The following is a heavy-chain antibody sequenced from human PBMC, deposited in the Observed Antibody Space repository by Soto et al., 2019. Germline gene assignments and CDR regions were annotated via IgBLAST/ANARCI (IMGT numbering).Heavy chain of an antibody. J-gene: IGHJ4*02. D-gene: IGHD3-16*01. V-gene: IGHV4-59*03. CDR3: ANAFSRDYFDY. Sequence: SETLSLTCSVSDASMSSFYWHWIRQSPGKGLDWIGYVYHTGSMNYNPSLKSRVTISVDTSKNQFSLELRSVAAADTAVYFCANAFSRDYFDYWGQGILVTVSS. CDR1: DASMSSFY. CDR2: VYHTGSM.